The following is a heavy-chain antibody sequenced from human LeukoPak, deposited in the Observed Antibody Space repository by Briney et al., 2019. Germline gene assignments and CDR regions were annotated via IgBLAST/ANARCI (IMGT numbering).Heavy chain of an antibody. Sequence: GGSLRLSCAASGFTFDDYGMSWVRQAPGKGLEWVSGINWNGGSTGYADSVKGRFTISRDNAKNYLYLRMNSLRAEDTALYHCAREARYSHGYKYAFDIWGQGSMVTVSS. CDR2: INWNGGST. V-gene: IGHV3-20*01. CDR1: GFTFDDYG. J-gene: IGHJ3*02. D-gene: IGHD5-18*01. CDR3: AREARYSHGYKYAFDI.